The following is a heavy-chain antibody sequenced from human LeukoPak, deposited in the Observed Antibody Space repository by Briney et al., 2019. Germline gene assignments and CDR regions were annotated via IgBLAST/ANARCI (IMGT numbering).Heavy chain of an antibody. CDR1: GGSFSGYY. J-gene: IGHJ4*02. V-gene: IGHV4-34*01. Sequence: SETLSLTCAVYGGSFSGYYWSWIRQPPGKGLEWIGEINHSGSTNYNPSLKSRVTISVDTSKNQFSLKLSSVTAADTAVYFCAREAYCGGDCYSGFDYWGQGTLVTVSS. CDR2: INHSGST. CDR3: AREAYCGGDCYSGFDY. D-gene: IGHD2-21*02.